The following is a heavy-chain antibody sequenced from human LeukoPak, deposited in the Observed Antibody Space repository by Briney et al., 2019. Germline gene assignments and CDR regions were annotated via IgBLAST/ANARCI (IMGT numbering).Heavy chain of an antibody. CDR3: AKDGRPNRGCSSTSCLNYLDY. Sequence: PGGSLRLSCAASVFIFSRYGMHWVRQAPGKGLEWVAFIRYDGSNKYYADSVKGRFTISRDNSKNTLYLQMNSLRAEDTAVYYCAKDGRPNRGCSSTSCLNYLDYWGQGTLVTVSS. V-gene: IGHV3-30*02. CDR2: IRYDGSNK. CDR1: VFIFSRYG. J-gene: IGHJ4*02. D-gene: IGHD2-2*01.